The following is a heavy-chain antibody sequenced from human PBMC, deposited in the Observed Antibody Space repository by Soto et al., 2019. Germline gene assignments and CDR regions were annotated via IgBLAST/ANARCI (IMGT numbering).Heavy chain of an antibody. Sequence: SETLSRTCAVDGGSFSGYYWSWIRQPPGKGLEWIGEINHSGSTNYNPSLKSRVTISVDTSKNQFSLKLSSVTAADTAVYYCARGPWRLWYSDYWGQGTLVTVSS. CDR2: INHSGST. V-gene: IGHV4-34*01. CDR1: GGSFSGYY. D-gene: IGHD2-21*01. J-gene: IGHJ4*02. CDR3: ARGPWRLWYSDY.